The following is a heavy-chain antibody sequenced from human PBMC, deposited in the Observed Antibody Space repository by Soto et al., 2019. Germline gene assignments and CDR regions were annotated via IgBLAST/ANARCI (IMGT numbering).Heavy chain of an antibody. Sequence: QLQMLESGPGLVKPSGTLSLTCSVSGGSITGTNHYWGWIRRPPGKGLEWIGTVDYTGTTSYNPSLGSRVTISVATSRNEFSLNLRSVTTADTAVYYCARRTPLYASESSRFESWGQGALVTVSS. J-gene: IGHJ5*01. CDR2: VDYTGTT. CDR1: GGSITGTNHY. V-gene: IGHV4-39*01. D-gene: IGHD3-10*01. CDR3: ARRTPLYASESSRFES.